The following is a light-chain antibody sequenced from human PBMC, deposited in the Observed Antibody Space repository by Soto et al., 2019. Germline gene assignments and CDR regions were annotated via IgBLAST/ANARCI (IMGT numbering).Light chain of an antibody. V-gene: IGKV3-11*01. CDR1: QSVSSY. Sequence: EIVLTQSPATLSLSPGERATLSCRASQSVSSYLAWDQPKPGQAPRLLIYDASNRATGIPSRFSGSGSGTDFPLAICSLEPEDFAVYGCQQHSNSPLTLGGAIKVSIE. CDR2: DAS. CDR3: QQHSNSPLT. J-gene: IGKJ4*02.